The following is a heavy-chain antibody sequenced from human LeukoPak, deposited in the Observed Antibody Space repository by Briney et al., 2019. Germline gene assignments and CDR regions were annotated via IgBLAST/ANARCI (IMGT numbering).Heavy chain of an antibody. V-gene: IGHV1-69*13. CDR3: ARAPRLIFGVVLDAFDI. D-gene: IGHD3-3*01. CDR2: IIPILGTA. CDR1: GGTFSSYA. J-gene: IGHJ3*02. Sequence: GASVKVSCKASGGTFSSYAISWARQAPGQGLEWMGGIIPILGTASYAQKFQGRVTITADESTSTAYMELSSLRSEDTAVYYCARAPRLIFGVVLDAFDIWGQGTMVTVSS.